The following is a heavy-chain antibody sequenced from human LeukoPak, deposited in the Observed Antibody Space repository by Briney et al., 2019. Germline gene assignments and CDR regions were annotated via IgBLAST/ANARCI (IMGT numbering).Heavy chain of an antibody. V-gene: IGHV3-53*01. CDR1: GFTVSSNY. CDR2: IYSDGST. Sequence: GGSLRLSCAASGFTVSSNYMTWVRQAPGKGLEWVSIIYSDGSTDYADSVKGRFTISRDTSKNTVYLQMNSLRAEDTAVYYCARDRGDCLDYWGQGTLVTVSS. D-gene: IGHD2-21*02. J-gene: IGHJ4*02. CDR3: ARDRGDCLDY.